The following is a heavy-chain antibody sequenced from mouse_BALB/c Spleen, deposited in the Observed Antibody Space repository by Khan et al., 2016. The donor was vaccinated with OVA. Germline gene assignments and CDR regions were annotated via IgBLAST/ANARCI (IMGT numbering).Heavy chain of an antibody. Sequence: QVQLQQSGAELVRPGASVKLSCKASGYTFTSYWMNWVKQRPGQGLEWIGMIDPSDSETHYNQMFKDKATLTVDKSSSTAYMQLSSLTSEDAAVYYCARGDGNSLYWYFDVWGAGTTVTVSS. D-gene: IGHD2-1*01. J-gene: IGHJ1*01. CDR2: IDPSDSET. CDR1: GYTFTSYW. V-gene: IGHV1-61*01. CDR3: ARGDGNSLYWYFDV.